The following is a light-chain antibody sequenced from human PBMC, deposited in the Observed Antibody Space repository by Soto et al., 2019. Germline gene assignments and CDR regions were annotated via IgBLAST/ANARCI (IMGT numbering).Light chain of an antibody. CDR2: STN. J-gene: IGLJ2*01. Sequence: QAVVTQEPSFSVSPGGTVTLTCGLSSGSVSTSYYPSWYQQTPDQAPRTLIYSTNTRSSGVPARFSGSILGNKAALTTTGALADDESAYYCVLYMGSGIWVFGGGTKLTVL. CDR1: SGSVSTSYY. CDR3: VLYMGSGIWV. V-gene: IGLV8-61*01.